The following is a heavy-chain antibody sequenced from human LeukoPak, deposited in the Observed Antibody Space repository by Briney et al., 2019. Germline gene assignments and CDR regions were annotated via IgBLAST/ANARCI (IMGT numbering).Heavy chain of an antibody. CDR1: GFTVSSNY. Sequence: GGSLRLSCAASGFTVSSNYMSWVRQAPGKGLEWVSLIYSGGNTYYADSVKGRFTISRANSKNTLFLQMNSLRAEDTAVYSCARYSSGWCFDLWGRGTLVTVSS. V-gene: IGHV3-53*01. CDR2: IYSGGNT. CDR3: ARYSSGWCFDL. D-gene: IGHD6-19*01. J-gene: IGHJ2*01.